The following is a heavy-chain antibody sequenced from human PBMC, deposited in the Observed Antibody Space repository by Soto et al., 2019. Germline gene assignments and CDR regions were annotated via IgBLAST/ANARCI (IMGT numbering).Heavy chain of an antibody. CDR3: ARDHYGDYVQDS. Sequence: EVQLVESGGGLVKPGGSLRLSCAASGFTFTKYTMNWVRQAPGKGLEWGSSIGSSSSYVHYADSVKGRFTISRDNAKNSLSLQMTSLRAEDTAVYYCARDHYGDYVQDSWGQGTLVTVSS. CDR2: IGSSSSYV. V-gene: IGHV3-21*01. J-gene: IGHJ4*02. D-gene: IGHD4-17*01. CDR1: GFTFTKYT.